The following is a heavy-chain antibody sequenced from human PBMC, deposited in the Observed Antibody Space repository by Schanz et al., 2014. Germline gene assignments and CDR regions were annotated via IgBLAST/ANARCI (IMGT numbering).Heavy chain of an antibody. V-gene: IGHV1-8*01. CDR1: GYPFTSDD. CDR2: MNPNSGDT. Sequence: QVQLVQSGAEVKKPGASVKVSCRASGYPFTSDDITWVRQAPGQGLEWMGWMNPNSGDTGYPRKFQDRVTMTRNTSISTAYMDLNSLTSEDTAVYYCARVSMEFERGKSYDYYMDVWGRGTTVTVSS. D-gene: IGHD3-10*01. CDR3: ARVSMEFERGKSYDYYMDV. J-gene: IGHJ6*03.